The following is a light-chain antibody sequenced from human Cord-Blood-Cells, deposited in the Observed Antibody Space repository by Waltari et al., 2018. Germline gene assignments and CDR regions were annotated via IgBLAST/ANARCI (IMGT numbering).Light chain of an antibody. V-gene: IGKV1-39*01. CDR2: AAS. CDR1: QSISSY. Sequence: IQMTQSPSSPSASVGERVTTTCRASQSISSYLNWYQQKPGKAPKLLIYAASSLESGVPARFSGSGSGTDFTLTISSLQPEDFAIYYCQQSYSTPWTFGQGTKVEIK. CDR3: QQSYSTPWT. J-gene: IGKJ1*01.